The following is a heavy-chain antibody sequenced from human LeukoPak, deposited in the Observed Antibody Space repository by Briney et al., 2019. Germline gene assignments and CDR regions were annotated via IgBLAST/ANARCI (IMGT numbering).Heavy chain of an antibody. CDR2: IHTGRRPM. D-gene: IGHD2-15*01. CDR1: GFDFSGYE. V-gene: IGHV3-48*03. Sequence: PGGSLRLSCAASGFDFSGYEMNWVRQASGKGLEWISYIHTGRRPMQYKDSVKGRFTISRDNARNSLFLQMNSLRAEDTAVYYCVTSSWDIWGQGTLVIVSS. J-gene: IGHJ4*02. CDR3: VTSSWDI.